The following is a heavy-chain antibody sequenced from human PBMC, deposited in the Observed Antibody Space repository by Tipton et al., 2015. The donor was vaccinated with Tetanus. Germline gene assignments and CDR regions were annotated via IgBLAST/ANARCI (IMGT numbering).Heavy chain of an antibody. D-gene: IGHD1-26*01. CDR2: IYISGKT. CDR1: GGSITGYF. V-gene: IGHV4-4*07. J-gene: IGHJ5*02. Sequence: TLSLTCSVSGGSITGYFWSWIRQPAGKGLEWIGRIYISGKTYYNPSLKSRITMSVDASKNQFSLKLSSVTAADTAVYYCARGGGTVGSIPLYSWLDPWGQGTLVTVSS. CDR3: ARGGGTVGSIPLYSWLDP.